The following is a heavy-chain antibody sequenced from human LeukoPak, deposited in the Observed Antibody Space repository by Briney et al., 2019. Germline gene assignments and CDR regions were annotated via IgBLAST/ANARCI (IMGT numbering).Heavy chain of an antibody. CDR3: ARSPHILTGENFDF. D-gene: IGHD3-9*01. CDR2: INVNSGGT. Sequence: ASVKVSCKASGYTFTDDYIHWVRQAPGQGLECMGWINVNSGGTNYAQKFYARVTMTRDTSISTAYMELSRLRSDDTAVFYCARSPHILTGENFDFWGQGTLVTVSS. V-gene: IGHV1-2*02. CDR1: GYTFTDDY. J-gene: IGHJ4*02.